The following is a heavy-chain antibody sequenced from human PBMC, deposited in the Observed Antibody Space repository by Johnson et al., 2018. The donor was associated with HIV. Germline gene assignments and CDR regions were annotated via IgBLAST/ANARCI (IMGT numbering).Heavy chain of an antibody. CDR3: ARATLYYDILTGYQPDAFDI. V-gene: IGHV3-11*01. J-gene: IGHJ3*02. CDR2: ISSGGRTI. Sequence: QVQLVESGGGLVKPGGSLKLSCTASGFTFSDHYMTWIRQAPGKGLEWVSYISSGGRTIYYADSVKGRFTISRDNAKNTLYLQMNSLRAEDTAVYYCARATLYYDILTGYQPDAFDIWGQGTMVTVSS. D-gene: IGHD3-9*01. CDR1: GFTFSDHY.